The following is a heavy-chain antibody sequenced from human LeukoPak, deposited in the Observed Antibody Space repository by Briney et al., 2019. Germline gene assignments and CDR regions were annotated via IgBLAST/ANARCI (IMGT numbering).Heavy chain of an antibody. CDR2: TYYRSKWFN. Sequence: SQTLSLTCDISGDTVSSNSAAWSWIRQSPSRGLEWLGRTYYRSKWFNDYAVSVKGRMTINPDTSKNQFSLKLSSVTAADTAVYYCARDRAYSSSWYWFDPWGQGTLVTVSS. V-gene: IGHV6-1*01. D-gene: IGHD6-13*01. J-gene: IGHJ5*02. CDR3: ARDRAYSSSWYWFDP. CDR1: GDTVSSNSAA.